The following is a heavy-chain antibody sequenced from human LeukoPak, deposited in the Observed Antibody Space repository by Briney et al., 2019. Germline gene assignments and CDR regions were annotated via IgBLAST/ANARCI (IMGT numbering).Heavy chain of an antibody. Sequence: PGGSLRLSCAASGFTFSDYYMSWIRQAPGKGLEWVSYISSSGTTIYYADSVKGRFTIPRDNAKNSLYLPMNSLRAEDTAVYYCARRTGRGAFDIWGQGTKVTVSS. CDR3: ARRTGRGAFDI. V-gene: IGHV3-11*01. D-gene: IGHD1-14*01. J-gene: IGHJ3*02. CDR1: GFTFSDYY. CDR2: ISSSGTTI.